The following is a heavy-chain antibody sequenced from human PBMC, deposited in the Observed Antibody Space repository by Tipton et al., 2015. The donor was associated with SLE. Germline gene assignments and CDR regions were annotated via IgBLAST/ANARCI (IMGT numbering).Heavy chain of an antibody. Sequence: LRLSCTVSGGSISSSSYYWGWIRQPPGKGLEWIGSIYYSGSTYYNPSLKSRVTISVDTSKNQFSLKLSSVTAADTAVYYCARQWTPARRSSGWYSAEYFQHWGQGTLVTVSS. J-gene: IGHJ1*01. V-gene: IGHV4-39*01. CDR2: IYYSGST. CDR1: GGSISSSSYY. CDR3: ARQWTPARRSSGWYSAEYFQH. D-gene: IGHD6-19*01.